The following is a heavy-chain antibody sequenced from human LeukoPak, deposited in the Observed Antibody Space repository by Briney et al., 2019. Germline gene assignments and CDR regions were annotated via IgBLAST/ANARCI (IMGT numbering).Heavy chain of an antibody. J-gene: IGHJ4*02. V-gene: IGHV4-38-2*02. CDR3: ARVPTVVIDY. Sequence: PSETLSLTCTVSGYSISSGYYWGWIRQPPGKGLEWIGSIYHSGSTYYNPSLKSRVTISVDTSKNQFSLKLSSVTAADTAVYYCARVPTVVIDYWGQGTLVTVSS. CDR1: GYSISSGYY. CDR2: IYHSGST. D-gene: IGHD4-23*01.